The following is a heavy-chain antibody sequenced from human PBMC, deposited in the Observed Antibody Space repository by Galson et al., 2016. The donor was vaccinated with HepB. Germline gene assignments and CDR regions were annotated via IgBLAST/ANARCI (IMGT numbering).Heavy chain of an antibody. Sequence: SLRLSCAASGFTFSSYSMNWVRQAPGKGLEWVSSISSSSTYIYYADSLKGRFTLSRDNAKNSLYLQMSGLRAEDTAVYYCARSYGDYGTGWYFDLWGRGTLVTVSS. J-gene: IGHJ2*01. CDR1: GFTFSSYS. D-gene: IGHD4-17*01. V-gene: IGHV3-21*01. CDR3: ARSYGDYGTGWYFDL. CDR2: ISSSSTYI.